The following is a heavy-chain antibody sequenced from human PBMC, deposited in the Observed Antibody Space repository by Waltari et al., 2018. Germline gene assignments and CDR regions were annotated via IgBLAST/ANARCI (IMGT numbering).Heavy chain of an antibody. V-gene: IGHV3-48*04. J-gene: IGHJ3*02. CDR1: GFTITSYS. Sequence: EELVVESGGGLVQPGGSLRLSCLASGFTITSYSMNWVRQAPGKGLEWITYTRTSPSVIYYADSVKGRFTISRDYARNSLYLQMNTLRAEDTGVYYCVRDHLHAFDIWGQGTMVTVSS. CDR2: TRTSPSVI. CDR3: VRDHLHAFDI.